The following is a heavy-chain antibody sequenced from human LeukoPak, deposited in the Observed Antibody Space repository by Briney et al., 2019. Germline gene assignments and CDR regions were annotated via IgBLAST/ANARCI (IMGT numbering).Heavy chain of an antibody. V-gene: IGHV3-30*02. CDR1: GFTFSSYG. CDR2: IRYDGSNK. Sequence: PGGSLRLSCAASGFTFSSYGMHWVRQAPGKGLEWVAFIRYDGSNKYYADSVKGRFTISRDNSKNTLYLQMNSLRAEDTAVYYCANDLYSSSWYSFDYWGQGTLVTVSS. D-gene: IGHD6-13*01. CDR3: ANDLYSSSWYSFDY. J-gene: IGHJ4*02.